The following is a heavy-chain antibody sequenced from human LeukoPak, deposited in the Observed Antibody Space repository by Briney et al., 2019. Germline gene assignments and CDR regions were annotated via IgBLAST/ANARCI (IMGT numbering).Heavy chain of an antibody. CDR2: IYSSGST. J-gene: IGHJ2*01. CDR1: GGSISSYY. Sequence: SETLSLTCTVSGGSISSYYWSWIRQPAGKGLEWIGRIYSSGSTNYNTSLKSRVTMSVETSKNQLSLKLSSVTAADKAVYYCASGQYHLLYWYFDLWGRGTLVTVSS. V-gene: IGHV4-4*07. CDR3: ASGQYHLLYWYFDL. D-gene: IGHD2-2*01.